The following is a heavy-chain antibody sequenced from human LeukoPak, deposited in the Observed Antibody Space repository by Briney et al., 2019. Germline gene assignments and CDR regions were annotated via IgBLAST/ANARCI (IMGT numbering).Heavy chain of an antibody. CDR1: GFTFSSYG. V-gene: IGHV3-30*02. D-gene: IGHD3-16*01. Sequence: GSLRLSCAASGFTFSSYGMHWVRQAPGKGLEWVAFIRYDGSNKYYADSVKGRFTISRDNSKNTLYLQMNSLRAEDTAVYYCAKDQQMITFGGDLDYWGQGTLVTVSS. CDR3: AKDQQMITFGGDLDY. CDR2: IRYDGSNK. J-gene: IGHJ4*02.